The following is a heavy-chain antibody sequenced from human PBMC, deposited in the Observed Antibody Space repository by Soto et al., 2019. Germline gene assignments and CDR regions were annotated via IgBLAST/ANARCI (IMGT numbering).Heavy chain of an antibody. Sequence: PSEPLSLTCYFYGGPVNGYYWHWIRQPPGKGLEWIGEINHTGGTHYNPSLKSRVTMSVDTSKNQFSLRLSSVTAADTAIYYCATRITVFGLLIPPFDPWGQGTQVT. J-gene: IGHJ5*02. D-gene: IGHD3-3*01. CDR2: INHTGGT. CDR3: ATRITVFGLLIPPFDP. CDR1: GGPVNGYY. V-gene: IGHV4-34*01.